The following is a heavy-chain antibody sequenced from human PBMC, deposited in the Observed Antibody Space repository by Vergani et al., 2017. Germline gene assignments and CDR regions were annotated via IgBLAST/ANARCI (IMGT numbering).Heavy chain of an antibody. CDR3: ARGKDCCGSSCNGSPYYGLDL. D-gene: IGHD2-15*01. V-gene: IGHV3-74*01. CDR1: GFTFSSYW. J-gene: IGHJ6*02. Sequence: EVQLVESGGGLVQPGGSLRLSCAASGFTFSSYWMHWVRHTPEKGLVWVSRINTDGSWTTYADSVKGRFTISRDNAKNTLYLQMNSLRVEETAVYYCARGKDCCGSSCNGSPYYGLDLWGQGTTVTVSS. CDR2: INTDGSWT.